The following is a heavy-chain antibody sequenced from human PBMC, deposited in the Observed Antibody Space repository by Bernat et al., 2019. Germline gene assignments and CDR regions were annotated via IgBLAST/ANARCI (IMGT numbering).Heavy chain of an antibody. D-gene: IGHD3-10*01. CDR1: GFTVDDYA. V-gene: IGHV3-9*01. Sequence: EVQLVESGGGLVQPGMSLRLSCAAYGFTVDDYAMHWVRQTPGKGLVWVSGISWNSHNIVYADFVKRRLTISRDNAKNSLQLQMNSLRAVDTALYYCAKAHYGSGNNYYHYYGMDVWGEGTTVTVSS. CDR3: AKAHYGSGNNYYHYYGMDV. CDR2: ISWNSHNI. J-gene: IGHJ6*04.